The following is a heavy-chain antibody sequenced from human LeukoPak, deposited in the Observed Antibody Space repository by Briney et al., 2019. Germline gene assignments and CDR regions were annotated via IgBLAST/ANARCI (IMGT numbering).Heavy chain of an antibody. J-gene: IGHJ4*02. CDR2: IYYSGGT. CDR3: ATTGATFPYSASWFNIEY. D-gene: IGHD6-13*01. V-gene: IGHV4-59*08. CDR1: GGSVTSYY. Sequence: SETLSLTCTVSGGSVTSYYCNWVRQPPGRGLEWIGYIYYSGGTNYNPSLESRVTISLDTAKNQFSLKLRSVTAEDTAVYYCATTGATFPYSASWFNIEYWGQGTLVTVSS.